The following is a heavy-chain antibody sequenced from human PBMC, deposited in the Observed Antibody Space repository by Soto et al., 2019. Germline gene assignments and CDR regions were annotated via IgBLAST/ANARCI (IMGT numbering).Heavy chain of an antibody. CDR1: GFTFSSYA. Sequence: GGSLRLSCAASGFTFSSYAMSWVRQAPGKGLEWVSVISISGETTYYADSVKGRFNVSRDNSKNTLFLQMNSLRAEDTAIYYCAKGYSSGWSNFFDPWGQGTLVTVSS. CDR3: AKGYSSGWSNFFDP. CDR2: ISISGETT. V-gene: IGHV3-23*01. J-gene: IGHJ5*02. D-gene: IGHD6-19*01.